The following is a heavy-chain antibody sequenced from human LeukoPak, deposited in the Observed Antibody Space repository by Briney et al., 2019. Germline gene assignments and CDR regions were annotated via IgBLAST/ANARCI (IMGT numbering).Heavy chain of an antibody. J-gene: IGHJ4*02. CDR2: INHSGST. Sequence: SETLSLTCAVYGGSFSGYYWSWIRQPPGKGLEWIGEINHSGSTNYNPSLKSRVTISVDTSKNQFSLKLSSVTAADTAVYYCAREGGASSGYYPKPLDYWGQGTLVTVSS. V-gene: IGHV4-34*01. CDR3: AREGGASSGYYPKPLDY. CDR1: GGSFSGYY. D-gene: IGHD3-22*01.